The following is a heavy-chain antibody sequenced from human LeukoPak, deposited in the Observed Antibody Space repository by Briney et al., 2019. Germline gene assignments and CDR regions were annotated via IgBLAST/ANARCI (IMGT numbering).Heavy chain of an antibody. CDR2: IYSTGST. J-gene: IGHJ5*02. D-gene: IGHD1-26*01. CDR3: VRFYSLNWFDP. Sequence: SETLSLTCAVSGDSISPSSSYWSWIRQPPGKGLEWLGRIYSTGSTHYSRYLKSRLAFSIDTSKNQFSLKMHSVTAADTAMYYCVRFYSLNWFDPWGQGTQVTVSS. V-gene: IGHV4-39*07. CDR1: GDSISPSSSY.